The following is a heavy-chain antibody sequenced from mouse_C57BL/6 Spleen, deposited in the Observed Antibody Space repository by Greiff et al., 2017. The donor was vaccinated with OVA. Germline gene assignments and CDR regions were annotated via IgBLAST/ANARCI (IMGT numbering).Heavy chain of an antibody. D-gene: IGHD1-1*01. CDR1: GYAFTNYL. V-gene: IGHV1-54*01. J-gene: IGHJ3*01. CDR2: INPGSGGT. CDR3: ARNYYGSSPCFAY. Sequence: VQLQQSGAELVRPGTSVKVSCKASGYAFTNYLIEWVKQRPGQGLEWIGVINPGSGGTNYNEKFKGKATLTADKSSSTAYMQLSSLTSEDSAVYFCARNYYGSSPCFAYWGQGTLVTVSA.